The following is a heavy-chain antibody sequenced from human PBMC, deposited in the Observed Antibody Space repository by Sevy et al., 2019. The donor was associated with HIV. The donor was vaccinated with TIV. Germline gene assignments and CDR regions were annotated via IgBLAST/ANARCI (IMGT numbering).Heavy chain of an antibody. CDR1: GFTFSSYK. CDR2: IWHDGSNK. V-gene: IGHV3-33*08. J-gene: IGHJ5*02. Sequence: GGSLRLSCAASGFTFSSYKMIWVRQAPGKGLEWVAFIWHDGSNKYMADSVKGRFTISRDNSKNTLFLQMNSLTVEDTAVYYCARETDNSARWLDPWGQGTLVTVSS. CDR3: ARETDNSARWLDP. D-gene: IGHD4-4*01.